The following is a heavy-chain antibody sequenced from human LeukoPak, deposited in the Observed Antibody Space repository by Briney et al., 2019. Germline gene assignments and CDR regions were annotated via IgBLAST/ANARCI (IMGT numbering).Heavy chain of an antibody. D-gene: IGHD3/OR15-3a*01. CDR1: RATFSSYA. CDR3: ARGTGSMAHFDY. CDR2: IIPILGIA. Sequence: GASLKVSCKAPRATFSSYAISCVRPAPGQGLEWMGRIIPILGIANYAQKCQGRVTITADKSTSTAYMELSSLRSEDTAVYYCARGTGSMAHFDYWGQGTLVTVSS. J-gene: IGHJ4*02. V-gene: IGHV1-69*04.